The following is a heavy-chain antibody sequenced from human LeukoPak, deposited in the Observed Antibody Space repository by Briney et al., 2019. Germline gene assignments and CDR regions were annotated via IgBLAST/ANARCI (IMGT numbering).Heavy chain of an antibody. J-gene: IGHJ3*02. CDR3: VSGAFLDI. Sequence: GGSLRLSCGASGFTLSSNWMTWVRQAPGRGLEWVASINQDGSVKYYVDSVKGRFTISRDNSKNTLYLQMNSLRAEDTAVYYCVSGAFLDIWGQGTMVTVSS. D-gene: IGHD1-26*01. CDR2: INQDGSVK. CDR1: GFTLSSNW. V-gene: IGHV3-7*01.